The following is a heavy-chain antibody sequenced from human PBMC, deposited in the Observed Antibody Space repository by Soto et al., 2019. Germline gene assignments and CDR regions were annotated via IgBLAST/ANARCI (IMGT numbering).Heavy chain of an antibody. V-gene: IGHV1-8*01. CDR3: ARERSAAGTGWFDP. D-gene: IGHD6-13*01. J-gene: IGHJ5*02. CDR1: GYTFTSYD. CDR2: MNPNSGNT. Sequence: QVQLVQSGAEVKKPGASVKVSCKASGYTFTSYDINWVRQATGQGLEWMGWMNPNSGNTGYAQKFHGRVTMTRNTSISTAYMELSSLRSEDTAVYYWARERSAAGTGWFDPWGQGTLVTVSS.